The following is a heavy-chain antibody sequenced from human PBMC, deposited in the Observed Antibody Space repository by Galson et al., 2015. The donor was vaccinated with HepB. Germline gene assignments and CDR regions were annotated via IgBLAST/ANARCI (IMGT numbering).Heavy chain of an antibody. V-gene: IGHV6-1*01. J-gene: IGHJ4*02. CDR1: GDSVSSDAAA. D-gene: IGHD6-19*01. CDR3: VRTIGWFDY. Sequence: AISGDSVSSDAAAWNWVRQSPSRGLEWLGRTYYRSKWSYNYGVSVKSRITITPDTSKNQFSLQLSSVTPEDTAVYYCVRTIGWFDYWGQGTLVTVSS. CDR2: TYYRSKWSY.